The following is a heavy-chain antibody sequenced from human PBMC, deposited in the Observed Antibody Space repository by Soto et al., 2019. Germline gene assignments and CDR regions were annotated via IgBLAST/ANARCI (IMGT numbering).Heavy chain of an antibody. D-gene: IGHD6-13*01. V-gene: IGHV3-23*01. CDR2: ISGSGGST. CDR3: ASLYSTWQLEFDF. CDR1: GFTFSSYA. Sequence: EVQLLESGGGLVQPGWSLRLSCAGFGFTFSSYAMSWVRQAPGKGLEWVSGISGSGGSTFYADSVKGRFTISRDNSKNTVFLQMNSLRAEDTALYYCASLYSTWQLEFDFWGQGTLVTVSS. J-gene: IGHJ4*02.